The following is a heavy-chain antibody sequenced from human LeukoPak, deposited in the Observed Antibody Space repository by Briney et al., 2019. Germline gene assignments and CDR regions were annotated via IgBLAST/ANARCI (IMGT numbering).Heavy chain of an antibody. V-gene: IGHV5-51*01. CDR1: GYTFTNYW. J-gene: IGHJ3*02. Sequence: GESLKISCKGSGYTFTNYWIGWVRQMPGKGLEWMGIMYPGDSDTRYSPSFQGQVTISADKSISTAYLQWSSLKASDTAMYYCASRSGHDYGDYVREKGAFDIWGQGTMVTVSS. CDR3: ASRSGHDYGDYVREKGAFDI. CDR2: MYPGDSDT. D-gene: IGHD4-17*01.